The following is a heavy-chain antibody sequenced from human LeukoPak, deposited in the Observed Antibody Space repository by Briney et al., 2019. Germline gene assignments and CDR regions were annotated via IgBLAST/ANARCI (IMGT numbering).Heavy chain of an antibody. J-gene: IGHJ2*01. D-gene: IGHD6-19*01. Sequence: SETLSLTCTVSGGSIRSYYWSWIRQPPGKGLEWIAYIYYSGSTNYNPSLKSRVTISVDTSKNQFSLKLSSVTAADTAVYYCARQSGWYPHWYFDLRGRGTLVTVSS. CDR1: GGSIRSYY. V-gene: IGHV4-59*08. CDR2: IYYSGST. CDR3: ARQSGWYPHWYFDL.